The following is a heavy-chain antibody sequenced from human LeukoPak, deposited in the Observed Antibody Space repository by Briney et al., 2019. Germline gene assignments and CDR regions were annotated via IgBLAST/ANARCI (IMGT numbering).Heavy chain of an antibody. D-gene: IGHD1-26*01. CDR1: GYTFTSYA. CDR3: ARATNSGSYGYYNWFDP. CDR2: INAGNGNT. J-gene: IGHJ5*02. Sequence: ASVKVSCKASGYTFTSYAMHWVRQAPGQRLEWMGWINAGNGNTKYSQKFQGRVTITRDTSASTAYMELSSLRSEDTAVYYCARATNSGSYGYYNWFDPWGQGTLVTVSS. V-gene: IGHV1-3*01.